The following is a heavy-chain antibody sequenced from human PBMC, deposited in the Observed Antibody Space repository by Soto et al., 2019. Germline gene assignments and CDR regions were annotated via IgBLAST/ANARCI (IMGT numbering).Heavy chain of an antibody. J-gene: IGHJ4*02. CDR2: IYYSGST. CDR1: GGSISSGGYY. CDR3: AIMYYYDSSDQAHNFDY. D-gene: IGHD3-22*01. V-gene: IGHV4-31*03. Sequence: LSLICTVSGGSISSGGYYWSWIRQHPGRGLEWIGYIYYSGSTYYNPSLKSRVTISVDTSKNQFSLKLSSVTAADTAVYYCAIMYYYDSSDQAHNFDYWGQGTLVTVSS.